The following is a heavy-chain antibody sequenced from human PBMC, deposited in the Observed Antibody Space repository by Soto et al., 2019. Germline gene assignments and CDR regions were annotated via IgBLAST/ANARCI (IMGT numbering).Heavy chain of an antibody. Sequence: QVQLVQSGAEVKKPGSSVKVSCKASGGTFSSYAISWVRQAPGQGLEWMGGIIPIFGTANYAQKFQGRVTITADESTSTAYMELSSLRSADTAVYYRARPRNDYSNSNGIDVWGQGTTVTVSS. V-gene: IGHV1-69*01. D-gene: IGHD4-4*01. J-gene: IGHJ6*02. CDR3: ARPRNDYSNSNGIDV. CDR1: GGTFSSYA. CDR2: IIPIFGTA.